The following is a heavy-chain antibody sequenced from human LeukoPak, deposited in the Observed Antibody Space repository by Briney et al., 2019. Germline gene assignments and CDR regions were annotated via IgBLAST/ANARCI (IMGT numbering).Heavy chain of an antibody. CDR2: IYYSGST. Sequence: PSETLSLTCTVSGGSISSHYWSWIRQPPGKGLEWIGYIYYSGSTNYNPSLKSRVTISVDTSKNQFSLKLSSVTAADTAVYYCGREGGKGYCSSTSCYTWFDPWGQGTLVTVSS. D-gene: IGHD2-2*02. CDR1: GGSISSHY. CDR3: GREGGKGYCSSTSCYTWFDP. V-gene: IGHV4-59*11. J-gene: IGHJ5*02.